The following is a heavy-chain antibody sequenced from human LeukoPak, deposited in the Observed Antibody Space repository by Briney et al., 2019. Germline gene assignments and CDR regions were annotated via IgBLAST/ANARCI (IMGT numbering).Heavy chain of an antibody. Sequence: GSLRLSCAASGFSFSNFWMTWVRQAPGKGLDWVANINLDGGVKHYADSVKSRFTISRDNAKNSLHLQMTRLRADDTGVYYCATSDDSAGSSWGQGTLVTVSS. J-gene: IGHJ5*02. CDR2: INLDGGVK. CDR1: GFSFSNFW. V-gene: IGHV3-7*01. CDR3: ATSDDSAGSS. D-gene: IGHD3-3*01.